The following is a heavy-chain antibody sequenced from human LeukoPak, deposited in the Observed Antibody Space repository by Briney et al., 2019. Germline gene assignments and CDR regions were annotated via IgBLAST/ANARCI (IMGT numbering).Heavy chain of an antibody. CDR2: IYYSGST. Sequence: SETLSLTCTVSGGSISSYYWRCIWQPPGRGLEWIGYIYYSGSTNYNPSLKSRVTISVDTSKNQFSLKLSSVTAADTAVYYCARGTYSSYLGWFDPWGQGTLVTVSS. J-gene: IGHJ5*02. V-gene: IGHV4-59*01. CDR1: GGSISSYY. D-gene: IGHD6-6*01. CDR3: ARGTYSSYLGWFDP.